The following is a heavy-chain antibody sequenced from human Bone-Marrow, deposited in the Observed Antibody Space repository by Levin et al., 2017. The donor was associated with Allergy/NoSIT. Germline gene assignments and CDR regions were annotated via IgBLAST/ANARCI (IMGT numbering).Heavy chain of an antibody. CDR3: AKVYTIGWYWGHFDS. Sequence: GGSLRLSCAASGFTFSRYPMHWVRQAPGKGLEWLAVISYDGSEKYYAGSVKGRFTISRDNFKNTLYLPLNSLRTEETAVYHCAKVYTIGWYWGHFDSWGQGTLVTVSS. CDR2: ISYDGSEK. V-gene: IGHV3-30-3*01. CDR1: GFTFSRYP. J-gene: IGHJ4*02. D-gene: IGHD6-19*01.